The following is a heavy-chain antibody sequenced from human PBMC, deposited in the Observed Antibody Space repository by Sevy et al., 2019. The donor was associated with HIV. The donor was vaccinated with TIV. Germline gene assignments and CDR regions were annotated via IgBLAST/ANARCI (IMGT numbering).Heavy chain of an antibody. Sequence: GGSLRLSCAASGFTFSSYAMSWVRQAPGKGLEWLSAISGSGGSTYYADSVKGRFTISRDNSKNTLYLQMNSLRAEDTLAYYCANDYNYYYYGMDVWGQGTTVTVSS. CDR3: ANDYNYYYYGMDV. V-gene: IGHV3-23*01. CDR2: ISGSGGST. J-gene: IGHJ6*02. D-gene: IGHD4-4*01. CDR1: GFTFSSYA.